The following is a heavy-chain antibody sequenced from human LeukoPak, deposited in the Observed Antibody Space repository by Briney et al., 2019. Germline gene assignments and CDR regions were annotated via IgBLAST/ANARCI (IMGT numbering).Heavy chain of an antibody. CDR3: ARERRNNYYGSGSLDY. CDR1: SGSISSYY. Sequence: SETLSLTCTVSSGSISSYYWSWIRQPPGKGLEWIGYIYYSGSTNYNPSLKSRVTISVDTSKNQFSLKLSSVTAADTAVYYCARERRNNYYGSGSLDYWGQGTLVTVSS. J-gene: IGHJ4*02. CDR2: IYYSGST. D-gene: IGHD3-10*01. V-gene: IGHV4-59*12.